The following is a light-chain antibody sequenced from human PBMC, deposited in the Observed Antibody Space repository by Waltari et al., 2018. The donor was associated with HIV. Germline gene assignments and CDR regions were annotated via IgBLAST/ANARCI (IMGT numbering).Light chain of an antibody. V-gene: IGKV1-27*01. CDR1: PGISNY. CDR3: QKYNSAPWT. Sequence: DIQMTPSPSSLSASVGDRVTITCRASPGISNYLAWYQQKPGKVPKLLIYAASTLQSGAPSRFSGSGSGTDFTLTISSLQPEDVATYYCQKYNSAPWTCGQGTKVEIK. CDR2: AAS. J-gene: IGKJ1*01.